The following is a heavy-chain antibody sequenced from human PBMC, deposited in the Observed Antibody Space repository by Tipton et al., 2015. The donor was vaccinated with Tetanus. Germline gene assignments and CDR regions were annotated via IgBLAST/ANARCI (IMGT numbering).Heavy chain of an antibody. Sequence: SLRLSCAASGLIFSSYGIHWVRQAPGKGLEWVAVSWYDGTDKYYADSVKGRFTISRDNSKNILYLQMNSLRAGDTAVYYCAREADCSGGSCFSGDFDNWGQGTQVTVSS. D-gene: IGHD2-15*01. CDR1: GLIFSSYG. J-gene: IGHJ4*02. V-gene: IGHV3-33*01. CDR3: AREADCSGGSCFSGDFDN. CDR2: SWYDGTDK.